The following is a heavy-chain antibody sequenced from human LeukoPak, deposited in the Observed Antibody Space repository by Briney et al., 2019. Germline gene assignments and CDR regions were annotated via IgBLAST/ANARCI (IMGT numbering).Heavy chain of an antibody. V-gene: IGHV4-39*01. CDR1: GGSISISGFY. CDR2: VYYSGST. D-gene: IGHD6-19*01. J-gene: IGHJ4*02. Sequence: SETPSLTCTVSGGSISISGFYWGWIRQPPGKGLEWIGNVYYSGSTYYNSSLKSRVTMSVDTSKNQFSLKLSSVTAADTAVYYCASFRQWLGYFDYWGQGTLVIVSS. CDR3: ASFRQWLGYFDY.